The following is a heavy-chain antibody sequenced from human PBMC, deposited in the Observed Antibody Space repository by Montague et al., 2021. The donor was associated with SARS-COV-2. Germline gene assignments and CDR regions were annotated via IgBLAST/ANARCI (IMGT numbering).Heavy chain of an antibody. V-gene: IGHV4-59*12. Sequence: SETLSLTCTVSGGSISSYYWSWIRQPPGKGLEWIGYIYYSGSTYYNPSLKSRVTISVDTSKNQFSLKLSSVPAADTAVYYCAMRGGALDAFDIWGQGTMVIVSA. J-gene: IGHJ3*02. CDR1: GGSISSYY. CDR3: AMRGGALDAFDI. D-gene: IGHD4-17*01. CDR2: IYYSGST.